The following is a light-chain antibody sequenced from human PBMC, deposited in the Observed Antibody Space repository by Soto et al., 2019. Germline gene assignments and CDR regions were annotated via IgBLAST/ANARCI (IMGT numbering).Light chain of an antibody. J-gene: IGKJ5*01. V-gene: IGKV3-11*01. CDR3: QQRSNWPLIT. CDR2: DAS. Sequence: EIVMTQSPATLSVSPGERATLSCWASQSVSNYLAWYQQKPGPAPRLLIYDASNRATGIPARFSGSGSGTDFTLTISSLEPEDFAVYYCQQRSNWPLITFGQGTRLEIK. CDR1: QSVSNY.